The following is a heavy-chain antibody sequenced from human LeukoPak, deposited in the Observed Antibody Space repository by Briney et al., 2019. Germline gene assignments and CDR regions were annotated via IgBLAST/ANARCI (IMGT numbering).Heavy chain of an antibody. Sequence: GSLRLSCAASGFTFSSYGMSWVRQAPGKGLEWIGNIYYSGITYYNPSLKSRVTISVDTSKNQFSLKLSSVTAADTAIYYCARDCRIQLWSDYYYYYMDVWGKGTTVTVSS. J-gene: IGHJ6*03. CDR3: ARDCRIQLWSDYYYYYMDV. V-gene: IGHV4-39*07. CDR2: IYYSGIT. CDR1: GFTFSSYG. D-gene: IGHD5-18*01.